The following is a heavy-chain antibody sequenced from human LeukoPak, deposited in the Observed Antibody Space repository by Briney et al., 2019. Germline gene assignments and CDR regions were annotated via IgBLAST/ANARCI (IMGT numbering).Heavy chain of an antibody. CDR2: ISGSGTTM. J-gene: IGHJ4*02. Sequence: PGGSLRLSCVASGFTFSSYEMNWLRQSPGKGREWVSYISGSGTTMYYADSVKDRFTISRDNAKNSLYLQMNSLRDKDTAIYYCARSVQWLPYWGQGTLVTVSS. V-gene: IGHV3-48*03. CDR1: GFTFSSYE. D-gene: IGHD6-19*01. CDR3: ARSVQWLPY.